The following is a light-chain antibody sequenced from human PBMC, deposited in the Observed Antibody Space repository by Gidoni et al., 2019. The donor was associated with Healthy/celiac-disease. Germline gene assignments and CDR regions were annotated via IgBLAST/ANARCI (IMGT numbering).Light chain of an antibody. J-gene: IGKJ4*01. Sequence: DIVMTQSPLSLPVTPGEPASISCRSSQSLLHSNGYNYLDWYLQKPGQSPQLLIYLGSNRASGVPDRFSGSGSGTDVTLKISRVEAEDVGVYYCMQALQTRLTFGGGIKVEIK. CDR1: QSLLHSNGYNY. V-gene: IGKV2-28*01. CDR2: LGS. CDR3: MQALQTRLT.